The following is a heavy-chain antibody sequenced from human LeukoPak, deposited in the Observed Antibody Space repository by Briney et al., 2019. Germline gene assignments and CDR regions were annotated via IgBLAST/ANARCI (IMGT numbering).Heavy chain of an antibody. CDR2: INSNNGDT. Sequence: ASVKVSCKASGYTFTGYYLHWVRQAPGQGLEWVGGINSNNGDTHYAQNFQGRVTMTRDTSISTAYMELSRLRSDDTAVYYCARVGFCSGGLCPYYFDYWGQGTLVTVSS. V-gene: IGHV1-2*02. CDR3: ARVGFCSGGLCPYYFDY. CDR1: GYTFTGYY. J-gene: IGHJ4*02. D-gene: IGHD2-15*01.